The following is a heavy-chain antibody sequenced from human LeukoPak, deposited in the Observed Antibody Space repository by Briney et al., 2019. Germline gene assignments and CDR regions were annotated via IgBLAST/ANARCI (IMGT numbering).Heavy chain of an antibody. Sequence: SETLSLTCAVYGGSFSGYYWSWIRQPPGKGLEWIGEINHSGSTNYNPSLKSRVTISVDTSKNQFSLKLSSVTAADTAVYYCATTGLTPGTNFDYWGQGTLVTVSS. J-gene: IGHJ4*02. CDR2: INHSGST. V-gene: IGHV4-34*01. CDR3: ATTGLTPGTNFDY. CDR1: GGSFSGYY. D-gene: IGHD4-17*01.